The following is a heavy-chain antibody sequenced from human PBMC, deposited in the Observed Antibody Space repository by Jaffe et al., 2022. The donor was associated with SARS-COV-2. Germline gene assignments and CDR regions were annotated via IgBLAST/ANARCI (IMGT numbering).Heavy chain of an antibody. CDR2: ISGSGGST. CDR1: GFTFSSYA. J-gene: IGHJ4*02. CDR3: AKTYYDSSGYTPPPLGY. Sequence: EVQLLESGGGLVQPGGSLRLSCAASGFTFSSYAMSWVRQAPGKGLEWVSAISGSGGSTYYADSVKGRFTISRDNSKNTLYLQMNSLRAEDTAVYYCAKTYYDSSGYTPPPLGYWGQGTLVTVSS. V-gene: IGHV3-23*01. D-gene: IGHD3-22*01.